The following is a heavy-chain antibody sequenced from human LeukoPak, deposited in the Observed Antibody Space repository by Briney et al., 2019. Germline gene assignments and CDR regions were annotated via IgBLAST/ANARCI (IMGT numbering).Heavy chain of an antibody. J-gene: IGHJ4*02. V-gene: IGHV4-59*01. D-gene: IGHD4-17*01. Sequence: SEILSLTCTVSGGSISSYYWSWIRQPPGKGLEWIGYIYYSGSTNYNPSLKSRVTISVDTSKNQFSLKLSSVTAADTAVYYCARGMGYGDYRDYWGQGTLLTVSS. CDR3: ARGMGYGDYRDY. CDR2: IYYSGST. CDR1: GGSISSYY.